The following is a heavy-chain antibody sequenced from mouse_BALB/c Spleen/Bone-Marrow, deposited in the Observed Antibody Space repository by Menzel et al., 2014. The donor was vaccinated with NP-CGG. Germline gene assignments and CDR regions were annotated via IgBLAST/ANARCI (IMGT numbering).Heavy chain of an antibody. CDR2: IAPANGNT. CDR1: AFHIKATF. D-gene: IGHD1-1*01. V-gene: IGHV14-3*02. Sequence: DVKFQESGAALAKTRASVKSSCTDSAFHIKATFIHCVRPRPEHRLECIGRIAPANGNTKYDPKFQGKATITAETSSNTAYLQLSSLTSEDTAVYSGASYYYGSSGYAYWGQGTQVTVPA. CDR3: ASYYYGSSGYAY. J-gene: IGHJ3*01.